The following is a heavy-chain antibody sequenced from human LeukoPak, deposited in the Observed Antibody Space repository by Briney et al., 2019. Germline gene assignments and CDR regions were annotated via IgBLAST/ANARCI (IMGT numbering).Heavy chain of an antibody. J-gene: IGHJ3*02. CDR2: ISYDVSNK. CDR3: AKEGCSGGSCYSKAVGAFDI. CDR1: GFSFRSYG. Sequence: GGSLRLSCAASGFSFRSYGMHWVRQAPGKGLEWVALISYDVSNKYYVDSVKGRFTISRDNSKNTLYLQMHSLRAEDTAVYYCAKEGCSGGSCYSKAVGAFDIWGQGTMVTVSS. V-gene: IGHV3-30*18. D-gene: IGHD2-15*01.